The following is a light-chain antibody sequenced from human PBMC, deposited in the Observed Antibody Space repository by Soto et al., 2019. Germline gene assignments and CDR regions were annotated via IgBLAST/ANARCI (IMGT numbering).Light chain of an antibody. J-gene: IGKJ5*01. V-gene: IGKV3-11*01. CDR2: DAS. CDR3: RPGYVCPLIP. Sequence: SPVAVSLTKNEGDALSFSAIQSMRTSLAWYQQKPGQAPRLVSVDASNRANGVPARFGGSGSGTDFTLTINSLLHEEDGVCYCRPGYVCPLIPFGHG. CDR1: QSMRTS.